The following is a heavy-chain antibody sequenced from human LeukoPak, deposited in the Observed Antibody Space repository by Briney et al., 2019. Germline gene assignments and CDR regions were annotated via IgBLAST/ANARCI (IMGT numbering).Heavy chain of an antibody. V-gene: IGHV3-7*01. Sequence: GGSLRLPCAASGFTFSNAWMSWVRQAPGKGLEWVANIKQDGSEKYYVDSVKGRFTISRDNAKNSLYLQMNSLRAEDTAVYYCATGSSRGAIDYWGQGTLVTVSS. CDR1: GFTFSNAW. CDR2: IKQDGSEK. D-gene: IGHD1-26*01. J-gene: IGHJ4*02. CDR3: ATGSSRGAIDY.